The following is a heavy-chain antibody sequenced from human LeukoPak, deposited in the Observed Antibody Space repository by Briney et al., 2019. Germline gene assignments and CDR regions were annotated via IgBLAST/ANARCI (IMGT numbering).Heavy chain of an antibody. CDR2: IYSGGST. J-gene: IGHJ4*02. V-gene: IGHV3-53*01. D-gene: IGHD3-16*01. Sequence: GGSLRLSCAASGFTFSSHSMNWVRQAPGKGLEWVSVIYSGGSTYYADSVKGRFTISRDNSKNTLYLQMNSLRAEDTAVYYCARAPYSRSGEFDYWGQGTLVTVSS. CDR3: ARAPYSRSGEFDY. CDR1: GFTFSSHS.